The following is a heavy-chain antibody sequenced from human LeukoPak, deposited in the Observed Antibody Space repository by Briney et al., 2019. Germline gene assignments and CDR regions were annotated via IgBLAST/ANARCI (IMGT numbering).Heavy chain of an antibody. CDR2: IYSGGST. Sequence: GGSLRLSCAASGFTVSGNYMSWVRQAPGKGLEWVSVIYSGGSTYYADSVKGRFTISRDNSKNTLYLQMNSLRAEDTAVYYCASPSSTYYYYGTDVWGQGTTVTVSS. V-gene: IGHV3-66*01. CDR1: GFTVSGNY. D-gene: IGHD2-2*01. J-gene: IGHJ6*02. CDR3: ASPSSTYYYYGTDV.